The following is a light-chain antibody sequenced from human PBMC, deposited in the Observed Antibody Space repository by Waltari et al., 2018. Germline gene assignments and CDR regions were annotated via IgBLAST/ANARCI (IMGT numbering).Light chain of an antibody. CDR1: SGSIASSY. Sequence: NFMLTQPHSVSESPGKTVIISCTRSSGSIASSYVQWYHQRPGIAPATGIYEDNQRPAGVPDRVSGSIDTSSNSASLTISGLETEDEADYYCQSYDDYAHVIFGGGTKVTVL. V-gene: IGLV6-57*04. J-gene: IGLJ2*01. CDR2: EDN. CDR3: QSYDDYAHVI.